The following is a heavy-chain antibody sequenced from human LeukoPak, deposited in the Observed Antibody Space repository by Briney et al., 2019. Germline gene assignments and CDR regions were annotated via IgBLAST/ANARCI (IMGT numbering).Heavy chain of an antibody. D-gene: IGHD3-22*01. Sequence: ASVKVSCKASGYTFTSYDIKWVRQATGQGLEWMGWMNPNSGNTGYAQKFQGRVTMTRNTSISTAYMELSSLRSEDTAVYYCARGHGVWYYFDSSGSVFDYWGQGALVTVSS. J-gene: IGHJ4*02. CDR1: GYTFTSYD. CDR2: MNPNSGNT. CDR3: ARGHGVWYYFDSSGSVFDY. V-gene: IGHV1-8*01.